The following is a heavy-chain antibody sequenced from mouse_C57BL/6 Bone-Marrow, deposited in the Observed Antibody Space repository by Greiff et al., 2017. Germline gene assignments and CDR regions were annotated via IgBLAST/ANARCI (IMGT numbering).Heavy chain of an antibody. CDR1: GYTFTSYG. V-gene: IGHV1-81*01. J-gene: IGHJ3*01. Sequence: VKLLESGAELARPGASVKLSCKASGYTFTSYGISWVKQRPGQGLEWIGEIYPRSGNTYYNEKFKGKATLTADKSSSTAYMELRSLTSEDSAVYFCARRGGFAYWGQGTLVTVSA. CDR3: ARRGGFAY. CDR2: IYPRSGNT.